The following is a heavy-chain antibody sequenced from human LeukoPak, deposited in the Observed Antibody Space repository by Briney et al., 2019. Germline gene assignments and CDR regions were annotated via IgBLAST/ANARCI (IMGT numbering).Heavy chain of an antibody. J-gene: IGHJ4*02. CDR1: GFTFSSYW. Sequence: PGGSLRLSCAASGFTFSSYWMHWVRQAPGKGLVWVSRINSDGSSTSYADSVKGRFTISRDNAKNTLYLQMNSLRAEDTAVYYCARVAYCGGDCYPTYYDPEPFDHWGQGTLVTVSS. D-gene: IGHD2-21*01. V-gene: IGHV3-74*01. CDR3: ARVAYCGGDCYPTYYDPEPFDH. CDR2: INSDGSST.